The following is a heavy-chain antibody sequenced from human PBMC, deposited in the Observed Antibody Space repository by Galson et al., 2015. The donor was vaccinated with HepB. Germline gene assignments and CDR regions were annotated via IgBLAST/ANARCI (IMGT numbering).Heavy chain of an antibody. D-gene: IGHD6-19*01. CDR3: ARGERGSSGWYYFDY. J-gene: IGHJ4*02. CDR2: TYYSGST. V-gene: IGHV4-59*01. Sequence: QVQLQESGPGLVKPSETLSLTCTVSGGSISSYYWSWIRPPPGKGLEWIGYTYYSGSTNYNPSLKSRVTISVDTSKNQFSLKLSSVTAADTAVYYCARGERGSSGWYYFDYWGQGTLVTVSS. CDR1: GGSISSYY.